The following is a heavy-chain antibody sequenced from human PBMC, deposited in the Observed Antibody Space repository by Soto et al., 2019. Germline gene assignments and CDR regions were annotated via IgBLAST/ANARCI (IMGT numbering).Heavy chain of an antibody. Sequence: QVQLVQSRAEVKKPGSSVKVSCKASGGTFSSYAISWVRQAPGQGLEWMGGLIPIFDTANYAQQFQGKVTNTVDYSTSTAYMELSSLIAEDKAVYYCAVFRFLARVGADSYYYGTDVGGQGTTVIFSS. D-gene: IGHD3-3*01. J-gene: IGHJ6*02. CDR2: LIPIFDTA. CDR1: GGTFSSYA. CDR3: AVFRFLARVGADSYYYGTDV. V-gene: IGHV1-69*19.